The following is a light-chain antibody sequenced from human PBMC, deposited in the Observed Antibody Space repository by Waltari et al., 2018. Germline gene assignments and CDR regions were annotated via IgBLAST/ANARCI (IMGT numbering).Light chain of an antibody. CDR3: QQYNNWPYT. Sequence: EIVMTQSPATLSESPGERATLSCRASQSVSSNLAWYQQKPGQAPRLLIYGASTRATDIPARFSGSGSGTEFTLTISSLQSEDFAVYYCQQYNNWPYTFGQGTKLEIK. CDR1: QSVSSN. J-gene: IGKJ2*01. V-gene: IGKV3-15*01. CDR2: GAS.